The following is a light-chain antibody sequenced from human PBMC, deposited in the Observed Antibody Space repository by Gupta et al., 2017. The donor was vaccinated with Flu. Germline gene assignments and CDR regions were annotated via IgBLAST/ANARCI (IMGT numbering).Light chain of an antibody. Sequence: TLFLSPGERATLACGASQSFSSNLLAWYQQKPGRAPRLLIYDAFTRTAGIPDRFSGSGSGTDFTLTISRREHEDFAGYYCQQYVGSPPWTFGQGTKLEI. CDR1: QSFSSNL. CDR2: DAF. V-gene: IGKV3D-20*01. CDR3: QQYVGSPPWT. J-gene: IGKJ2*02.